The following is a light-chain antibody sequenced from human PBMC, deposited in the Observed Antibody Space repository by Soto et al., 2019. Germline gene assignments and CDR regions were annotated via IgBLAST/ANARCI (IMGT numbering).Light chain of an antibody. J-gene: IGKJ5*01. V-gene: IGKV1-33*01. CDR3: QQLNSYPQT. CDR1: QNINSY. Sequence: DIQMSQSPSSLSASVGDRVTITCQASQNINSYLNWYQQKPGRAPKLLIYDASNLEAGVPSRFRGSGSGTDSTLTISSLQPEDSATYFCQQLNSYPQTFGQGTRLEI. CDR2: DAS.